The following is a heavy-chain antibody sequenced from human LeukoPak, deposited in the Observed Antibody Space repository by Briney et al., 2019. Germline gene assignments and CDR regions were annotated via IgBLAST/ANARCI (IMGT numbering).Heavy chain of an antibody. CDR3: ARALRDDFWSGSHNWVDY. CDR2: INPNSGGT. CDR1: GYTFTGYY. Sequence: GASVKVSCKASGYTFTGYYMHWVRQAPGQGLEWMGRINPNSGGTNYAQKFQGRVTMTRDTSISTAYMELSRLRSEDTAVYYCARALRDDFWSGSHNWVDYWGQGTLVTVSS. V-gene: IGHV1-2*06. D-gene: IGHD3-3*01. J-gene: IGHJ4*02.